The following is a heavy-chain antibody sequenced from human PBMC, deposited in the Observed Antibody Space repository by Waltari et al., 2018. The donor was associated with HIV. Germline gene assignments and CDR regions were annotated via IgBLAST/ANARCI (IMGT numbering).Heavy chain of an antibody. J-gene: IGHJ4*02. CDR3: ATGYCTNGVCSPWDY. Sequence: QVQLQESGPGLVKPSQTLSLTCTVSGGSISSGSYYWSWIRQPAGKGLEWIGRIYTSGSTNYNPSLKSRVTISVDTSKNQFSLKLSSVTAADTAVYYCATGYCTNGVCSPWDYWGQGTLVTVSS. D-gene: IGHD2-8*01. CDR1: GGSISSGSYY. V-gene: IGHV4-61*02. CDR2: IYTSGST.